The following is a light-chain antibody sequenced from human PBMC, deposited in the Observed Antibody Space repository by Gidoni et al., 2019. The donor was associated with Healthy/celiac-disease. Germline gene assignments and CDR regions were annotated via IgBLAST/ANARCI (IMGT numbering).Light chain of an antibody. Sequence: IVMTQSPDSLAVSLGERATINCKSSQSVLYSSNNKNYLSWYQQKPGQPPKLLIYWASTRESGVPDRFSGSGSVTDFTLTISSLQAEDVAVYYCQQYYSTQSWTFXXXTKVEIK. CDR1: QSVLYSSNNKNY. J-gene: IGKJ1*01. CDR3: QQYYSTQSWT. V-gene: IGKV4-1*01. CDR2: WAS.